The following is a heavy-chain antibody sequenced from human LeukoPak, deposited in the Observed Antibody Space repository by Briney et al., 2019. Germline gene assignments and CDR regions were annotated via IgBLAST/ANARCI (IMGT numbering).Heavy chain of an antibody. V-gene: IGHV3-30*02. D-gene: IGHD2-2*02. CDR2: IRYDGTNK. CDR3: AKDRRSSTSCYIFDY. CDR1: GFTFINYG. J-gene: IGHJ4*02. Sequence: GGSLRLSCAASGFTFINYGMHWVRQAPGKGLEWVAFIRYDGTNKYYADSVKGRFTTSRDNTLYLQMNSLRAEDTAVYYCAKDRRSSTSCYIFDYWGQGTLVTVSS.